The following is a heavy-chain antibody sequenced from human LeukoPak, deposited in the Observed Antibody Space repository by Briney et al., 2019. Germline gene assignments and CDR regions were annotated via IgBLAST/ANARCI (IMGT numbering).Heavy chain of an antibody. CDR2: IYYSGST. J-gene: IGHJ4*02. Sequence: GSLRLSCAASGFTFSNAWMSWIRQPPGKGLEWIGYIYYSGSTNYNPSLKSRVTISVDTSKNQFSLKVRSVTAADTAVYYCARAPQYRSSWYAGYFDYWGQGTLVIVSS. CDR1: GFTFSNAW. V-gene: IGHV4-59*01. CDR3: ARAPQYRSSWYAGYFDY. D-gene: IGHD6-13*01.